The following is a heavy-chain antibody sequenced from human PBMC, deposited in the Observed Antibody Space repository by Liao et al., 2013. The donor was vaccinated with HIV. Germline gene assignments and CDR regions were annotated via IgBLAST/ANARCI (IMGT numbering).Heavy chain of an antibody. CDR3: ASRLIEYYYDSSGYPWYFDL. V-gene: IGHV4-34*01. CDR1: GGSFSGYY. D-gene: IGHD3-22*01. CDR2: INHSGST. J-gene: IGHJ2*01. Sequence: QVQLQQWGAGLLKPSETLSLTCAVYGGSFSGYYWSWIRQPPGKGLEWIGEINHSGSTNYNPSLKSRVTISVDTSKNQFSLKLSSVTAADTAVYYCASRLIEYYYDSSGYPWYFDLWGRGTLVTVSS.